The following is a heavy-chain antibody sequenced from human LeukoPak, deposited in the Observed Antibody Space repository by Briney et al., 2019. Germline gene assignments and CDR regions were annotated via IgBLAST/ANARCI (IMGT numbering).Heavy chain of an antibody. CDR3: ARGHRGLGY. J-gene: IGHJ4*02. Sequence: SETLSLTFSVSGASISDYYWSWIRQPPGKGLEWIGYIYYTGTTNYSPSLRSRVTISVDTSKNQFSLKLTSVTAADTAVYYCARGHRGLGYWGQGTLVSVSS. CDR1: GASISDYY. D-gene: IGHD3-16*01. CDR2: IYYTGTT. V-gene: IGHV4-59*01.